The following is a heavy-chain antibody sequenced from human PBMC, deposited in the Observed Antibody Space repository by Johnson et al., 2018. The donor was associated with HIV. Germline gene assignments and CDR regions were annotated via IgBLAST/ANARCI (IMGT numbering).Heavy chain of an antibody. Sequence: QVQLVESGGGVVQPGRSLRLSCAASGFTFSSYAMHWVRQAPGKGLEWVAVISYDGSNKYYADSVKGRFTISRDNSKNTLYLQMNSLRAEDTAVYYCARTYSSSLLRDAFDIWGQGTMVTVSS. CDR2: ISYDGSNK. D-gene: IGHD6-13*01. V-gene: IGHV3-30-3*01. J-gene: IGHJ3*02. CDR1: GFTFSSYA. CDR3: ARTYSSSLLRDAFDI.